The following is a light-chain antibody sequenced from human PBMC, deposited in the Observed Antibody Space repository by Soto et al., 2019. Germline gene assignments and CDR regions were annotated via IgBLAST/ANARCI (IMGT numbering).Light chain of an antibody. CDR3: QQRSKWPNT. J-gene: IGKJ1*01. CDR2: GAS. Sequence: EIVATQSPCIVSPSPGERASLSCGASQSISSSFLAWYQQKPGQAPRPLIYGASSRATGIPDRFSGTGSETDFTLAIRRLEPEDFAVYYGQQRSKWPNTSGQGAKVDI. V-gene: IGKV3D-20*02. CDR1: QSISSSF.